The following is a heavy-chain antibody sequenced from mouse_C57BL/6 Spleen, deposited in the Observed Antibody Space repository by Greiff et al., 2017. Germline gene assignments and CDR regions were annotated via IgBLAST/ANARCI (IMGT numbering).Heavy chain of an antibody. J-gene: IGHJ4*01. D-gene: IGHD2-5*01. CDR2: IHPNSGST. CDR1: GYTFTSYW. Sequence: VQLQQPGAELVKPGASVKLSCKASGYTFTSYWMHWVKQRPGKGLEWIGMIHPNSGSTNYNEKFKSKATLTVDKSSITAYMPLSSLTSEYAAVYYCASSNYGAMDDWGQGTSVTVSS. V-gene: IGHV1-64*01. CDR3: ASSNYGAMDD.